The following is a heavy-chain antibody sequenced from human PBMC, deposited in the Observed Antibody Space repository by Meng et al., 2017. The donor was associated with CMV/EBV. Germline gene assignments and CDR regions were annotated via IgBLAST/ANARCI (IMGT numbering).Heavy chain of an antibody. CDR2: VSYGGSET. CDR3: VRGGKYCSTVNCPRWFDS. V-gene: IGHV3-30*04. CDR1: GFTFSNYA. Sequence: GESLKISCAASGFTFSNYAMHWVRQAPGKGLEWVAVVSYGGSETYYKDSVKGRVTISRDNSKSTLYLQMDSLTVDDKAMYYCVRGGKYCSTVNCPRWFDSWGQGTLVTVSS. D-gene: IGHD2-8*01. J-gene: IGHJ5*01.